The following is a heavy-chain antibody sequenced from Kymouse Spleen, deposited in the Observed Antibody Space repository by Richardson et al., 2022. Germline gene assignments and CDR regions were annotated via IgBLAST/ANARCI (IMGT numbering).Heavy chain of an antibody. CDR1: GFTFSDHY. J-gene: IGHJ5*02. Sequence: EVQLVESGGGLVQPGGSLRLSCAASGFTFSDHYMDWVRQAPGKGLEWVGRTRNKANSYTTEYAASVKGRFTISRDDSKNSLYLQMNSLKTEDTAVYYCARYSSSGNWFDPWGQGTLVTVSS. D-gene: IGHD6-13*01. CDR3: ARYSSSGNWFDP. CDR2: TRNKANSYTT. V-gene: IGHV3-72*01.